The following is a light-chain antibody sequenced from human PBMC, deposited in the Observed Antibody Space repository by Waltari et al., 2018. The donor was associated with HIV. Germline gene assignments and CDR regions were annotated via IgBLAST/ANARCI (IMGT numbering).Light chain of an antibody. Sequence: QSVLTKPPSASGTPGPRVTITCSGRTSNIGSNTVNWYQQLPGTAPKLLIYSTNQRPSGVPDRFSGSKSGTSASLAISGLQSEDEADYYCAAWDDSLNGREFGGGTKLTVL. V-gene: IGLV1-44*01. CDR2: STN. CDR1: TSNIGSNT. CDR3: AAWDDSLNGRE. J-gene: IGLJ3*02.